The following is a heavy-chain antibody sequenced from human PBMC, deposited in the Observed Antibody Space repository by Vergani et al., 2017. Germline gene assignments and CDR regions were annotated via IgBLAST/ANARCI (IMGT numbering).Heavy chain of an antibody. V-gene: IGHV4-61*02. Sequence: QVQLQESGPGLLKPSQTLSLTCSVAGDSISSGNYYWNWIRQPAGKGLEWMGRIYSSGSTSYNPSIKSRITMSLDTSKNQFSLSLSSVTAADTAVYYCARMRTAYWYFDLWGRGTLVTVSS. J-gene: IGHJ2*01. CDR2: IYSSGST. CDR3: ARMRTAYWYFDL. CDR1: GDSISSGNYY. D-gene: IGHD4-17*01.